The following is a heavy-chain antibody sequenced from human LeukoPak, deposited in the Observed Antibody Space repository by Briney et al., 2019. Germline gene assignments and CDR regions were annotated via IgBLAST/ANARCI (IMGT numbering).Heavy chain of an antibody. V-gene: IGHV4-4*07. CDR3: ARLISYYGMDV. CDR1: GDSISTYF. J-gene: IGHJ6*02. CDR2: LYPSGST. Sequence: SETLSLTCTVSGDSISTYFWSRIRQPAGKGLEWIGRLYPSGSTTYNPSLRSRVTMSVDTSKNHFSLKMNSVTAADTAVYYCARLISYYGMDVWGQGTTVTVSS. D-gene: IGHD3-16*01.